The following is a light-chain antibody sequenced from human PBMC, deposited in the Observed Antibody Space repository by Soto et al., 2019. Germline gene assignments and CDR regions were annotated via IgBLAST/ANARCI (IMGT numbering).Light chain of an antibody. V-gene: IGKV3D-20*01. Sequence: EIVLTQSPATVSVSPGESATLSCGASQTVASSSLAWYQERPGLAPRLLIYDSFTRAAGIPDRFSGSGSGTDFTLTISRLEPEDFAVYVCQQYGSSPVTFGGGTKVDIK. J-gene: IGKJ4*01. CDR1: QTVASSS. CDR3: QQYGSSPVT. CDR2: DSF.